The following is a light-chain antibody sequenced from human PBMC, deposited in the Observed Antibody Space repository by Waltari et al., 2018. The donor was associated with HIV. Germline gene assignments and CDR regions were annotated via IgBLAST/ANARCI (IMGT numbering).Light chain of an antibody. Sequence: DIVMTQSPDSLVVSLGERATINCKSSQSVLYSSNNKNYLAWYQQKPGQPPKLLIYWASTRESGVPGRFSGSGSGTDFTLTISSLQAEDVAVYYCQQYYSTPYTFGQGTKLEIK. CDR2: WAS. CDR3: QQYYSTPYT. CDR1: QSVLYSSNNKNY. V-gene: IGKV4-1*01. J-gene: IGKJ2*01.